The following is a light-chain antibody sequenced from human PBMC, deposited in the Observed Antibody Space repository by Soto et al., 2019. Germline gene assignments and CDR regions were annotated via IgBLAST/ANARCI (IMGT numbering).Light chain of an antibody. CDR3: QQSYSTPLT. V-gene: IGKV1-39*01. J-gene: IGKJ4*01. CDR2: AAS. CDR1: QGISSY. Sequence: DIQLTQSPSFLSASVGYRFTITCRASQGISSYLAWYQQKPGKAPKLLIYAASSLQSGVPSRFSGSGSGTDFTLTISSLQPEDFATYYCQQSYSTPLTFGGGTKGDIK.